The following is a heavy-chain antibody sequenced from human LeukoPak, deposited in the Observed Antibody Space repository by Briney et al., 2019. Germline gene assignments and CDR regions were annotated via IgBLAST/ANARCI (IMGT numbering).Heavy chain of an antibody. CDR2: IYHGGST. CDR1: GGSISSRNW. Sequence: SETLSLTCVVSGGSISSRNWWSWVRQSPGKGLEWIGDIYHGGSTNYSPSLKRPVTLSIDKSKNQFSLNLPSVTAADTAVYYCARLQLRHCSRTSCANEFDYWGQGTLVTVSS. J-gene: IGHJ4*02. D-gene: IGHD2-2*01. V-gene: IGHV4-4*02. CDR3: ARLQLRHCSRTSCANEFDY.